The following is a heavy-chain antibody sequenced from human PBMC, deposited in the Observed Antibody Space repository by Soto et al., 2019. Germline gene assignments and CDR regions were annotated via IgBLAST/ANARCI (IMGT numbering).Heavy chain of an antibody. V-gene: IGHV1-46*01. CDR2: INPNGGST. CDR3: AKEVERTNGQYYYYGMDV. D-gene: IGHD1-1*01. Sequence: ASVKVSCKASGYTLTNFYIHWVRQAPGQGLEWMGIINPNGGSTNYAHNVQGRVTITRDTSTSTVYMDLSSLRSEDTAVYYCAKEVERTNGQYYYYGMDVWGQGTTVTVSS. J-gene: IGHJ6*02. CDR1: GYTLTNFY.